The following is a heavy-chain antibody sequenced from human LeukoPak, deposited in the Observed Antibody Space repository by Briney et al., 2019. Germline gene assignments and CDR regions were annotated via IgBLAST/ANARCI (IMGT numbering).Heavy chain of an antibody. J-gene: IGHJ3*02. D-gene: IGHD1-1*01. V-gene: IGHV1-3*01. CDR2: INAGNGNT. CDR1: GYTFTSYA. CDR3: ARGTGTTVKGAFDI. Sequence: ASVKVSCKASGYTFTSYAMHWVRQAPGQRLEWMGWINAGNGNTKYSQKFQGRVTITRDTSASTAYMELSSLRSEDTAVYYCARGTGTTVKGAFDIWGQGTMVTVSS.